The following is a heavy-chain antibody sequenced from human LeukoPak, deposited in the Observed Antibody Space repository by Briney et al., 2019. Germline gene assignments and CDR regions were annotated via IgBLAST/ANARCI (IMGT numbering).Heavy chain of an antibody. Sequence: ASVKVSCKASGGTFSSYAISWVRQAPGQGLEWMGGIIPIFGTANYAQKFQGRVTITTDESTSTAYMELSSLRSEDTAVYYCARSHYDRPYYFDYWGQGALVTVSS. CDR1: GGTFSSYA. CDR2: IIPIFGTA. D-gene: IGHD3-22*01. J-gene: IGHJ4*02. V-gene: IGHV1-69*05. CDR3: ARSHYDRPYYFDY.